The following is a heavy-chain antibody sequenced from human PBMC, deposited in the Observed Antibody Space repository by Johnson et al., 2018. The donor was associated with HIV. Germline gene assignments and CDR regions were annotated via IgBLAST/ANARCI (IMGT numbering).Heavy chain of an antibody. Sequence: QVQLVESGGGVVQPGRSLRLSCAASGFTFSDYYMSWIRQAPGKGLEWVSYISSSGSTIYYADSVKGRFTISRDNAKNSLYLQMNSLRAEDTAVYYCAKPPVGGSYLEAFDIWGQGTMVTVSS. CDR3: AKPPVGGSYLEAFDI. J-gene: IGHJ3*02. CDR1: GFTFSDYY. CDR2: ISSSGSTI. D-gene: IGHD1-26*01. V-gene: IGHV3-11*04.